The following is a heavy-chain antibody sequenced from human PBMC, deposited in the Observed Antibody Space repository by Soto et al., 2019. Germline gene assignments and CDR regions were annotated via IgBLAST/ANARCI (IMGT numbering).Heavy chain of an antibody. Sequence: GGSLRLSCAASGFTFSSYSMNWVRQAPGKGLEWVSYISSSSSTIYYADSVKGRFTISRDNAKNSLYLQMNSLRAEDTAVYYCARDSHRNYYGSGSYLDYWGQGTLVTVSS. J-gene: IGHJ4*02. CDR1: GFTFSSYS. D-gene: IGHD3-10*01. CDR3: ARDSHRNYYGSGSYLDY. V-gene: IGHV3-48*01. CDR2: ISSSSSTI.